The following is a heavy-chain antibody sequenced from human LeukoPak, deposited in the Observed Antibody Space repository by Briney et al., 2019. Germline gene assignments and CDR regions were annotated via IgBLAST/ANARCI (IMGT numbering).Heavy chain of an antibody. V-gene: IGHV4-59*08. CDR3: ARRFPWFDP. CDR2: IYYSGNT. Sequence: PSETLSLTCTVSGGSISSFYWSWIRQPPGKGLEWIGYIYYSGNTNYNPSLKSRVTISVDTSKSQFSLKLSSVTAADTAVYYCARRFPWFDPWGQGTLVTVSS. CDR1: GGSISSFY. J-gene: IGHJ5*02.